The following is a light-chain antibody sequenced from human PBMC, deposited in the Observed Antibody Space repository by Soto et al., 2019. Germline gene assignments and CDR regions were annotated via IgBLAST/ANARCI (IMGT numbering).Light chain of an antibody. V-gene: IGKV3-15*01. CDR1: QSVSSN. J-gene: IGKJ1*01. Sequence: EIVMTQSPATLSVSPGERATLSCRASQSVSSNLACYQQKPGQAPMLLIYVASTMATGFPARFSGSWSGTDFPLTISSLQSDDFAVYCCQQYNNWPRTFGQGTKVDIK. CDR2: VAS. CDR3: QQYNNWPRT.